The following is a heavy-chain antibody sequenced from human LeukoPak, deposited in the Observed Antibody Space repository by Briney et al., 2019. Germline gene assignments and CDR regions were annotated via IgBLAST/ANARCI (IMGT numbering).Heavy chain of an antibody. CDR2: MNPNSGNT. Sequence: ASVKVSCKASGYTFTSYDINWVRQATGQGLEWMGWMNPNSGNTGYAQKFQGGVTLTRNTSISTAYMELSSLRSEDTAVYYCARELVRGVIITHPCMDVWGKGTTVTVSS. J-gene: IGHJ6*03. CDR1: GYTFTSYD. D-gene: IGHD3-10*01. CDR3: ARELVRGVIITHPCMDV. V-gene: IGHV1-8*01.